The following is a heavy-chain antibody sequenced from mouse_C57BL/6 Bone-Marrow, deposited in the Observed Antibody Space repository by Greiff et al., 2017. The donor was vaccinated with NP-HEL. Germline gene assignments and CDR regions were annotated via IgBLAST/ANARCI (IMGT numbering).Heavy chain of an antibody. J-gene: IGHJ2*01. CDR2: IDPSDSNT. V-gene: IGHV1-69*01. D-gene: IGHD1-1*01. Sequence: QVQLQQPGAELVMPGASVKLSCKASGYTFTSYWMHWVKQRPGQGLEWIGEIDPSDSNTNYNQKFKGKAKLTVDKSSSTAYMQLSSLTSEDSAVYYCARSGITTLVRRGYYFGYWGQGTTLTVSS. CDR3: ARSGITTLVRRGYYFGY. CDR1: GYTFTSYW.